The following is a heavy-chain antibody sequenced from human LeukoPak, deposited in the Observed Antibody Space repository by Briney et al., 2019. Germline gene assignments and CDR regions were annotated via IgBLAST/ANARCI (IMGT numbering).Heavy chain of an antibody. J-gene: IGHJ6*02. V-gene: IGHV3-23*01. CDR2: ITGSGGNT. CDR3: AKAASSSWPSYYYGMDV. CDR1: GFIFSSYS. Sequence: GGSLRLSCAASGFIFSSYSMSWVRQAPGKGLEWVSVITGSGGNTYYADSVKGWFTISKDNSKNTVYLQMSSLRVDDTAVYYCAKAASSSWPSYYYGMDVWGQGTTVTVSS. D-gene: IGHD6-13*01.